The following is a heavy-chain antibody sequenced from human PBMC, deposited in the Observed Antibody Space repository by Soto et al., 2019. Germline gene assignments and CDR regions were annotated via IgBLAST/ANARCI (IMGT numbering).Heavy chain of an antibody. J-gene: IGHJ5*02. CDR1: GYTFTSYG. Sequence: QPQLVQSGPEVTRPGASVKVSCKASGYTFTSYGIIWVRQTPGQGLEWVGWISADSGETDYAQNFHGRLTLTTDASTTTAYMELRSLRPDDTAVYYCSRGYSSTWAKSCFDPWGQGTLVSVSS. D-gene: IGHD6-13*01. CDR3: SRGYSSTWAKSCFDP. V-gene: IGHV1-18*04. CDR2: ISADSGET.